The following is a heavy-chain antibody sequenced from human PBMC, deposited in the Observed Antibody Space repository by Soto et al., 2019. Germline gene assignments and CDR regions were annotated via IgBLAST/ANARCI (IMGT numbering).Heavy chain of an antibody. CDR2: FSGCGCST. J-gene: IGHJ4*02. D-gene: IGHD3-3*01. V-gene: IGHV3-23*01. CDR3: AKDLGDFWSGYDNTALRMYYFDY. CDR1: GFTFSSYA. Sequence: GGSLRLSCAASGFTFSSYAMSWVRQAPGEGLEWVSVFSGCGCSTYYADSVKGWFTISRDNSKNTLYLQINSLRAEDTAVYYCAKDLGDFWSGYDNTALRMYYFDYWGQGTLVTVSS.